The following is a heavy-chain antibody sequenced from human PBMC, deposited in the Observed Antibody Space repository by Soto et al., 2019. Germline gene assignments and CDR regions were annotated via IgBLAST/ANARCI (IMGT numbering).Heavy chain of an antibody. CDR2: ISSSSSYI. CDR1: GFTFSSYS. Sequence: GGSLRLSCAASGFTFSSYSMNWVRQAPGKGLEWVPSISSSSSYIYYADSVKGRFTISRDNAKNSLYMQMNSLRAEDTAVYYCAFEDVWSGTDYWGQGTRVTVS. D-gene: IGHD3-3*01. CDR3: AFEDVWSGTDY. V-gene: IGHV3-21*01. J-gene: IGHJ4*02.